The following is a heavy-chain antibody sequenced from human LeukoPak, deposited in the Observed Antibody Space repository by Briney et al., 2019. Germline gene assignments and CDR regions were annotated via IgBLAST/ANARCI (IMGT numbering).Heavy chain of an antibody. CDR3: AKVDYGSACYYYGMDV. V-gene: IGHV3-23*01. CDR2: ISGSGGST. J-gene: IGHJ6*02. Sequence: GGSLRLSCAASGFTFSSYAMSWVRQAPGKGLEWASAISGSGGSTYYADSVKGRFTISRDNSKNTLYLQMNSLRAEDTAVYYCAKVDYGSACYYYGMDVWGQGTTVTVSS. CDR1: GFTFSSYA. D-gene: IGHD3-10*01.